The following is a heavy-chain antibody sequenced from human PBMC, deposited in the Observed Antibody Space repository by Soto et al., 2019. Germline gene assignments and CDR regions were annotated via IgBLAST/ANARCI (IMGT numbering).Heavy chain of an antibody. CDR2: IYQSGST. V-gene: IGHV4-4*02. J-gene: IGHJ6*02. D-gene: IGHD3-10*01. Sequence: QVQLQESGPGLVKPSGTLSLTCAVSGGSISSGDWWSWVRQPPGKGLEWIGEIYQSGSTNYNPSLKSRVTISVDKSKNQFSLKLSSVTAADTAVYYCARAGGGMVRGAYYQYYGMDVWGQGTTVTVSS. CDR1: GGSISSGDW. CDR3: ARAGGGMVRGAYYQYYGMDV.